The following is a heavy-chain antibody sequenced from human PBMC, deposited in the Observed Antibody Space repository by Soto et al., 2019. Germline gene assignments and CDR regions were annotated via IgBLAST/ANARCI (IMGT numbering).Heavy chain of an antibody. CDR1: GCIFKEYV. J-gene: IGHJ3*01. CDR3: ARRFCSGGRCKGNDGFDV. D-gene: IGHD2-15*01. Sequence: QVQLVESGGDVVQPGRSLRLSCVVSGCIFKEYVFHWVRQAPGKGLDWVAVTSEDGIVTYYADSVKGRFATSRDTSKNTVYLQMNSLRVEDTAVYYCARRFCSGGRCKGNDGFDVWGQGTLVTVSS. V-gene: IGHV3-30*07. CDR2: TSEDGIVT.